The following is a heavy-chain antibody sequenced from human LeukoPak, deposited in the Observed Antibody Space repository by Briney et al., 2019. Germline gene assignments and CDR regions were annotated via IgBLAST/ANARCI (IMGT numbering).Heavy chain of an antibody. CDR3: VKDGDDSDWYYFDY. CDR1: GFPFSNHG. J-gene: IGHJ4*02. D-gene: IGHD6-19*01. V-gene: IGHV3-30*18. Sequence: GRSLRLSCAASGFPFSNHGMHWVRQAPGKGLEWVAVISYDGRNKYYADSVKGRFTISRDNSQNTLSLQMNSLRAEDTAVYYCVKDGDDSDWYYFDYWGQGTLVTVSS. CDR2: ISYDGRNK.